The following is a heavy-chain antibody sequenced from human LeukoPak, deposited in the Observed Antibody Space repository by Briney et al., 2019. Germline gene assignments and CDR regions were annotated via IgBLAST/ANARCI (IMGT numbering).Heavy chain of an antibody. CDR1: GFTFSSYE. Sequence: PGGSLRLSCAGSGFTFSSYEMNWVRQAPGKGLEWVSYISSSGGTTHYADSVRGRFTISRDNAKNSLYLQMNSLRVEDTAVYYCARGYYPLYWGQGTLVTVSS. CDR2: ISSSGGTT. D-gene: IGHD3-22*01. J-gene: IGHJ4*02. CDR3: ARGYYPLY. V-gene: IGHV3-48*03.